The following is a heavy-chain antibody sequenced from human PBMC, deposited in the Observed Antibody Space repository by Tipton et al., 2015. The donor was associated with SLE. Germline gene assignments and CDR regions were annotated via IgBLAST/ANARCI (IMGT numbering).Heavy chain of an antibody. Sequence: TLSLTCTVSGGSIDTTTYFWNWIRQPAGKGLEWIGRGFASGTTDYNPSLKSRVTMSVDTSRNQFSLKLSSVTAADTAVYYCVRELGPFDIWGQGTMVTVSS. V-gene: IGHV4-61*02. CDR2: GFASGTT. CDR1: GGSIDTTTYF. J-gene: IGHJ3*02. CDR3: VRELGPFDI.